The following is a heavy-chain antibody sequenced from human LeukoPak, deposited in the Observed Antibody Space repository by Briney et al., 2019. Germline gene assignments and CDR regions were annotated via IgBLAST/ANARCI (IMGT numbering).Heavy chain of an antibody. CDR1: GGTFSSYA. V-gene: IGHV1-69*13. Sequence: ASVKVSCKASGGTFSSYAISWVRQAPGQGLEWMGGIIPIFGTANYAQKSQGRVTITADESTSTAYMELSSLRSEDTAVYYCARDPGDGSGSYYFDYWGQGTLVTVSS. D-gene: IGHD3-10*01. CDR2: IIPIFGTA. J-gene: IGHJ4*02. CDR3: ARDPGDGSGSYYFDY.